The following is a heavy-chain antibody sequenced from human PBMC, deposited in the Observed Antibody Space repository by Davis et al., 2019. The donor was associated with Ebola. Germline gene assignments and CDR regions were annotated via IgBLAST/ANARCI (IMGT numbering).Heavy chain of an antibody. V-gene: IGHV4-34*01. CDR1: GGSFSGYY. CDR2: INHSGST. Sequence: PSETLSLTCAVYGGSFSGYYWSWIRKPPGKGLEWIGEINHSGSTNYNPSLKSRVTISVDTSKNQFSLKLSSVAAADTAVYYCARGNLGWFDPWGQGTLVTVSS. J-gene: IGHJ5*02. D-gene: IGHD3-10*01. CDR3: ARGNLGWFDP.